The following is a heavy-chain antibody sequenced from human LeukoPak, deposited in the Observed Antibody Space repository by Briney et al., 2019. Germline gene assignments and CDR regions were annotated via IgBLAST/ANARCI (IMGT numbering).Heavy chain of an antibody. CDR2: IYPGDYDT. CDR1: GYRFTSYW. Sequence: GESLKISCKGSGYRFTSYWIGWVRQMPGKGLEWMGIIYPGDYDTRYSPSFQGQVTSSADTSISTAYLQWSSLKASDTAMYYCARLIVEMATISLIDYWGQGTLVTVSS. D-gene: IGHD5-24*01. V-gene: IGHV5-51*01. J-gene: IGHJ4*02. CDR3: ARLIVEMATISLIDY.